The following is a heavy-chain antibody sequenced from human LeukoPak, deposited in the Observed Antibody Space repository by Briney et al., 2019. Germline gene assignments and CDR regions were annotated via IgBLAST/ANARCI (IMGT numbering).Heavy chain of an antibody. CDR3: AKDVSSGYEGAFDI. V-gene: IGHV3-30*18. Sequence: QPGGSLRLSCAASGFTFSSYGMHWVRQAPGKGLEWVAVISYDGSNKYYADSVKGRFTIFRDNSKNTLYLQMNSLRAEDTAVYYCAKDVSSGYEGAFDIWGQGTMVTVSS. CDR1: GFTFSSYG. D-gene: IGHD3-22*01. CDR2: ISYDGSNK. J-gene: IGHJ3*02.